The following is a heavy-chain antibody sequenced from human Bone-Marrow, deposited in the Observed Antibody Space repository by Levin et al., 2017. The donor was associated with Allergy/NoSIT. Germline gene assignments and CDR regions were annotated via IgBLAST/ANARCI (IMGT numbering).Heavy chain of an antibody. Sequence: PSETLSLTCSVSGGSISRFYWSWVRQPPGKGLEWIGYIYYSGSTIYNPSLKSRVTISLDTPKSQFSLKLTSVTAADTALYFCARGDDSAARFYMDVWGKGTTVTVSS. CDR2: IYYSGST. CDR3: ARGDDSAARFYMDV. J-gene: IGHJ6*03. CDR1: GGSISRFY. D-gene: IGHD5-24*01. V-gene: IGHV4-59*01.